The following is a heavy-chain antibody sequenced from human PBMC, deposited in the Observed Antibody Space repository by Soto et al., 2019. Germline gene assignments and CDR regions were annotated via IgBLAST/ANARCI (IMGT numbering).Heavy chain of an antibody. J-gene: IGHJ6*02. CDR1: GYTFASYG. D-gene: IGHD1-1*01. CDR3: ASGLSRRAGYYYYYYGMDV. Sequence: ASVKVSCKASGYTFASYGISWVRQAPGQGLEWMGWISAYNGNTNYAQKLQGRVTMTTDTSTSTAYMELRSLRSDDTAVYYCASGLSRRAGYYYYYYGMDVWRQGTTVTVSS. CDR2: ISAYNGNT. V-gene: IGHV1-18*01.